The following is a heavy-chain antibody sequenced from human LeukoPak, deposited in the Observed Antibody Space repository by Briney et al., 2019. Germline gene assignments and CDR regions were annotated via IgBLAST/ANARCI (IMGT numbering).Heavy chain of an antibody. CDR1: GFSFSSYA. CDR3: ASLYDSSGYRLLEPRAEDY. CDR2: IKQDGSEK. V-gene: IGHV3-7*01. J-gene: IGHJ4*02. Sequence: SGGSLRLSCATSGFSFSSYAMSWVRQAPGKGLEWVANIKQDGSEKYYVDSVKGRFTISRDNAKNSLHLQMNSLRAEDTAVYYCASLYDSSGYRLLEPRAEDYWGQGTLVTASS. D-gene: IGHD3-22*01.